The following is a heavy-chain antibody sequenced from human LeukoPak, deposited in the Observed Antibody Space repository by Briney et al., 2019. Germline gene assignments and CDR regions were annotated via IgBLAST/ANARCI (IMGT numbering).Heavy chain of an antibody. J-gene: IGHJ3*02. Sequence: GGSLRLSCAASEFTVSSNYMTSVRQAPGKGLEWVAFIRYDGSNKYYADSVKGRFTISRDNSKNTLYLQMNSLRVEDTAVYYCAGEFDIYGDYSRFVVGAFDIWGQGTMVTVAS. V-gene: IGHV3-30*02. CDR3: AGEFDIYGDYSRFVVGAFDI. CDR2: IRYDGSNK. CDR1: EFTVSSNY. D-gene: IGHD4-17*01.